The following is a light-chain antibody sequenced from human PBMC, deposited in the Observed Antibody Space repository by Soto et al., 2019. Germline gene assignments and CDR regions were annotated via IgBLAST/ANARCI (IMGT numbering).Light chain of an antibody. CDR1: SSDVGDYNY. V-gene: IGLV2-11*01. CDR3: CSCADNTRV. J-gene: IGLJ2*01. Sequence: QSALTQPRSVSGSPGQSVTISCTGTSSDVGDYNYVSWYQQHPDKAPKLMIYDVSTRPSGVPDRFSGSKSGNTASLTISGLQAEDEADYYCCSCADNTRVFGGGTKLTVL. CDR2: DVS.